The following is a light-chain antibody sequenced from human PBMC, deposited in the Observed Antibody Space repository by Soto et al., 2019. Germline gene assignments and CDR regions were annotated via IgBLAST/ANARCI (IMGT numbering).Light chain of an antibody. CDR3: QQRSTRYT. V-gene: IGKV3-11*01. CDR1: QRVSSY. J-gene: IGKJ2*01. Sequence: EIVLTQSPATLSLSPGERATLSCRASQRVSSYLAWYQQKPGQAPRLLIYDASNRATGIPARYSGSGSGTDFTLTINSLGPEDFAVYYCQQRSTRYTFGQGTKLEIK. CDR2: DAS.